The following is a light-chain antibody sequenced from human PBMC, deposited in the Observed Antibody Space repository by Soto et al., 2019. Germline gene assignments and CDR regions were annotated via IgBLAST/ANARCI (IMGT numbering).Light chain of an antibody. V-gene: IGKV1-9*01. CDR1: QGISSY. J-gene: IGKJ5*01. CDR3: QHLDSYST. Sequence: DIQLIQSPSFLSASVGDRVTITCRASQGISSYLAWYQQKPGKAPKLLIYAASTLQSGVPSRFSGSGSGTEFTLTISSLQPEDFATYYCQHLDSYSTFGQGTRLEIK. CDR2: AAS.